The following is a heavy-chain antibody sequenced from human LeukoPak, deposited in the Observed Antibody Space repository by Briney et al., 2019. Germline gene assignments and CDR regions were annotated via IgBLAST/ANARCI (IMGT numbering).Heavy chain of an antibody. Sequence: VASVKVSCKASGGTFSSYAISWVRQAPGQGLEWMGGIIPIFGTANYAQRFQGRVTITTDESTSTAYMELRSLRSDDTAVYYCARDSHCSSTSCLGFFSYWGQGTLVTVSS. J-gene: IGHJ4*02. CDR2: IIPIFGTA. CDR1: GGTFSSYA. D-gene: IGHD2-2*01. CDR3: ARDSHCSSTSCLGFFSY. V-gene: IGHV1-69*05.